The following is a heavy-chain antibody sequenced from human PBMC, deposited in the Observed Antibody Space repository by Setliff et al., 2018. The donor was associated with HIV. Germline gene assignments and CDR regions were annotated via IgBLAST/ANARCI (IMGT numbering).Heavy chain of an antibody. CDR2: FDPEDGET. D-gene: IGHD6-13*01. CDR3: ATDPGYSSTWYSESFQH. Sequence: ASVKVSCKISGYTLTELSIYWVRQAPGKGLERMANFDPEDGETFYAQKFQGRLTMTEDTSTDTAYMELSSLRSDDTAMYYCATDPGYSSTWYSESFQHWGQGTVVTVSS. J-gene: IGHJ1*01. CDR1: GYTLTELS. V-gene: IGHV1-24*01.